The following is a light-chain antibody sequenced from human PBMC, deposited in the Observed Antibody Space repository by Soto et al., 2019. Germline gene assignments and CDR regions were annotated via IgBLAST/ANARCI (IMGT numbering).Light chain of an antibody. Sequence: EIVLTQSPGTLSLSPGERATLSCRASQSVSSSYLAWYQQKPGQAPRLLIYGASIRATGIPDRFSGSGSGTDFTLTISRLEPEDFAVYYCQQYGSSPATFGPGTKVDIK. CDR3: QQYGSSPAT. CDR2: GAS. CDR1: QSVSSSY. J-gene: IGKJ3*01. V-gene: IGKV3-20*01.